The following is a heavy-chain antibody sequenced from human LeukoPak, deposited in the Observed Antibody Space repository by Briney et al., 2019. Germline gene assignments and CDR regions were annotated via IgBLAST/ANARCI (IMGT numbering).Heavy chain of an antibody. CDR1: GFAFSSYS. CDR3: AKDRRDIAMVTGLADY. V-gene: IGHV3-21*01. D-gene: IGHD5-18*01. J-gene: IGHJ4*02. Sequence: GGSLRLSCAASGFAFSSYSMNWVRQAPGKGLEGVSSISSSSSYIYYADSVKGRFTISRDNAKNSLYLQMNSLRAEDTAVYYCAKDRRDIAMVTGLADYWGQGTLVTVSS. CDR2: ISSSSSYI.